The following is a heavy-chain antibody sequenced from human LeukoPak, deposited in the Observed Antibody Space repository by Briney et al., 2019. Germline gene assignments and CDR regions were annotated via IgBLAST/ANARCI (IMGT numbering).Heavy chain of an antibody. CDR3: ARGRLARGPFFDS. V-gene: IGHV4-34*01. CDR2: ILHSGST. D-gene: IGHD3-10*01. J-gene: IGHJ4*02. Sequence: SETLSLTCAVFGGPFSGYYWSWIRQPPGKGLEWIGKILHSGSTTYNPSLKSRITVSVDTSKNQFSLKLNSVTAADTAVYYCARGRLARGPFFDSWGQGNLVTVSS. CDR1: GGPFSGYY.